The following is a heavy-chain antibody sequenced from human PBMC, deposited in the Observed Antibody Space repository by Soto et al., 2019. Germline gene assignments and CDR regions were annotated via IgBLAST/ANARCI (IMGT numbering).Heavy chain of an antibody. J-gene: IGHJ4*02. Sequence: EVQLVESGGGLVKPGGSLRLSCAASGFTFTRYSMNWVRQAPGKGLEWVSSISSTTNYIYYRDSMKGRFTISRDNAKNSLYLEMNSLRDEDTAVYYCARESEDLTSNFDYWGQGTLVTVSS. V-gene: IGHV3-21*06. CDR1: GFTFTRYS. CDR3: ARESEDLTSNFDY. CDR2: ISSTTNYI.